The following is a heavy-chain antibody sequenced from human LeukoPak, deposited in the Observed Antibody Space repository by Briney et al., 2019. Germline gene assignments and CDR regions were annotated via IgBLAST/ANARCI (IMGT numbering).Heavy chain of an antibody. CDR1: GFTFSSYW. Sequence: GGSLRLSCAASGFTFSSYWMSWVRQAPGKGLEWVANIKQDGSEKFNVDSVKGRFTISRDNAKKSLYLQMNSLRAEDTAVYYCAREGCSGGTCYFYWFDSWGQGTLVTVSS. D-gene: IGHD2-15*01. CDR2: IKQDGSEK. V-gene: IGHV3-7*01. J-gene: IGHJ5*01. CDR3: AREGCSGGTCYFYWFDS.